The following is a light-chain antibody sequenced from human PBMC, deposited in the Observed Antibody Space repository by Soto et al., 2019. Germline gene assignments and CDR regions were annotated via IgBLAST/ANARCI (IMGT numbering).Light chain of an antibody. CDR1: QGIRNF. CDR3: QKYSSVPV. CDR2: AAS. V-gene: IGKV1-27*01. J-gene: IGKJ3*01. Sequence: DIQMTQSRTSLSASVGDRVTITCQASQGIRNFVAWYQQKPGKAPKLLIYAASTLQSGVPSRFSGTGSGTDFTLTINSLQPVDVATYSCQKYSSVPVFGPGTKVEIK.